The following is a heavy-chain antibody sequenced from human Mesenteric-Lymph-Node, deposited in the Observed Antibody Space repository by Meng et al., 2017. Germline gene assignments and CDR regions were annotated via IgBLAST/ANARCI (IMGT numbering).Heavy chain of an antibody. V-gene: IGHV4-30-4*01. CDR3: AGDRRGVATVGY. CDR2: IYSSGST. J-gene: IGHJ4*02. CDR1: GGSISSGDYY. Sequence: QLQLHESGPGLLKPSQTLSLTCTVSGGSISSGDYYWSWIRQPPGKGLEWIGYIYSSGSTYYNPSLKSRITISVDTSKNQFSLRLTSVTAADTAVYYCAGDRRGVATVGYWGQGTLVTVSS. D-gene: IGHD5-12*01.